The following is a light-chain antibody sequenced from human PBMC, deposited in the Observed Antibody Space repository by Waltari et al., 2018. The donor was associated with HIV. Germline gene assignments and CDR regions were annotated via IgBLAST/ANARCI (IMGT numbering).Light chain of an antibody. CDR3: QQRSNWPVT. CDR1: QSVSSY. CDR2: DAY. V-gene: IGKV3-11*01. Sequence: EIVLTQSPATLSFSPGERATLSCRASQSVSSYLAWYQQKPGQVPRLLIYDAYNRATGIPGRFSGSGSGTDFTLTISSLEPEDFAVYYCQQRSNWPVTFGQGTKVEIK. J-gene: IGKJ1*01.